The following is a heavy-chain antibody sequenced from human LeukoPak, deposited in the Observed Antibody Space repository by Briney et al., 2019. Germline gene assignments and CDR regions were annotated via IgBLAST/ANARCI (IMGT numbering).Heavy chain of an antibody. CDR2: INHSGST. CDR1: GGSFSGYY. J-gene: IGHJ3*02. CDR3: ARGRMGYSRTIDI. D-gene: IGHD6-13*01. V-gene: IGHV4-34*01. Sequence: SETLSLTCAVYGGSFSGYYWSWIRQPPGKGLEWIGEINHSGSTNYNPSLKSRVTISVDTSKNQFSLKLNSVTAADTAVYYCARGRMGYSRTIDIWGQGTMVTVSS.